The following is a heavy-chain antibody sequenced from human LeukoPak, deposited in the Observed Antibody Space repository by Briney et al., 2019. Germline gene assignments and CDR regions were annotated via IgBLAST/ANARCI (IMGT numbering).Heavy chain of an antibody. CDR1: GFTFSNYA. D-gene: IGHD4-17*01. CDR3: AKDRSDYGDFSDAFDI. CDR2: ISYDGSNK. J-gene: IGHJ3*02. Sequence: GGSLRLSCAALGFTFSNYAISWVRQAPGKGLEWVAVISYDGSNKYYADSVKGRFTISRDNSKNTLYLQMNSLRAEDTAVYYCAKDRSDYGDFSDAFDIWSQGTMVTVSS. V-gene: IGHV3-30*18.